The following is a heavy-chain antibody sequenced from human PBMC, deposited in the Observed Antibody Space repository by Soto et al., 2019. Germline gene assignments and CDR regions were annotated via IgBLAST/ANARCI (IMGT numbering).Heavy chain of an antibody. D-gene: IGHD3-22*01. CDR2: IYYSGST. V-gene: IGHV4-59*08. CDR1: GGSISTYY. CDR3: ARRDRSSFLTFDY. J-gene: IGHJ4*02. Sequence: SETLSLICTVSGGSISTYYWGWIRQPPGKGLEWIGHIYYSGSTNYNPSLKSRVTISVDTSKNQFSLKLSSVTAADTAVYYCARRDRSSFLTFDYWGQGTLVTVSS.